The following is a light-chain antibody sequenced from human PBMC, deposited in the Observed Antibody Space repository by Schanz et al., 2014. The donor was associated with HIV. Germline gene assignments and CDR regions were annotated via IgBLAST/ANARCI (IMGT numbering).Light chain of an antibody. J-gene: IGKJ2*01. CDR1: QSISNW. CDR3: QHYNSYPLT. V-gene: IGKV1-5*03. Sequence: DIQMTQSPSTLSASVGDTVTITCRASQSISNWLAWYQQKPGKAPKILIYYASTLESGVPSRFSGSGSGTEFTLTIDSLLPDDFATYYCQHYNSYPLTLGQGTELEIK. CDR2: YAS.